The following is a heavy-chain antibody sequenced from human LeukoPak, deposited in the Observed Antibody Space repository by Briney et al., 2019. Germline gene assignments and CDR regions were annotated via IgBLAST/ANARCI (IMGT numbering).Heavy chain of an antibody. CDR3: ARERAHSSSSPFDY. J-gene: IGHJ4*02. CDR2: INHSGST. Sequence: SETLSLTCAVSGGSFSGYYWSWIRQPPGKGLEWIGEINHSGSTNYNPSLKSRVTISVDTSKNQFSLKLSSVTAADTAVYYCARERAHSSSSPFDYWGQGTLVTVSS. CDR1: GGSFSGYY. D-gene: IGHD6-13*01. V-gene: IGHV4-34*01.